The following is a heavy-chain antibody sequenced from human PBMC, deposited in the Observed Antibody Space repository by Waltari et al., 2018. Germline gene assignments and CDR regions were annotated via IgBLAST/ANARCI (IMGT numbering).Heavy chain of an antibody. J-gene: IGHJ4*02. Sequence: EVQLVESGGGLVQPGGSLRLSCAASGFTFSSYWMHWVRQAPGKGLVWVSRIRRDGSSTSYADSVKGRVTISRDNAKNTLYLQMNSLRAEDTAVYYCARTQARVHDFWSGYYAPFDYWGQGTLVTVSS. CDR2: IRRDGSST. V-gene: IGHV3-74*01. CDR1: GFTFSSYW. D-gene: IGHD3-3*01. CDR3: ARTQARVHDFWSGYYAPFDY.